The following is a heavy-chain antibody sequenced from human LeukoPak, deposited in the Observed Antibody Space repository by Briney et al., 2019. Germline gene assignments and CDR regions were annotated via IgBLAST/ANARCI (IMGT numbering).Heavy chain of an antibody. Sequence: GGSPRLSCAASGFSLSNYVMNWVRQAPGKGLEWVSGISGGGDGTYYADSVKGRFTISRDNSKNTLHLQINSLRAEDTAIYYCAKEFWYSSSSAFEHWGQGVLVTVSS. CDR3: AKEFWYSSSSAFEH. CDR2: ISGGGDGT. D-gene: IGHD6-6*01. V-gene: IGHV3-23*01. CDR1: GFSLSNYV. J-gene: IGHJ4*02.